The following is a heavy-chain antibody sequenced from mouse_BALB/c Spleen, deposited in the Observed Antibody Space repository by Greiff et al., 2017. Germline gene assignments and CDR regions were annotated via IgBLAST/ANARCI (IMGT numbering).Heavy chain of an antibody. CDR1: GYTFTSYW. J-gene: IGHJ2*01. V-gene: IGHV1-7*01. CDR3: ARKAHSSYFDY. CDR2: INPSTGYT. Sequence: VQLQQSGAELAKPGASVKMSCKASGYTFTSYWMHWVKQRPGQGLEWIGYINPSTGYTEYNQKFKDKATLTADKSSSTAYMQLSSLTSEDSAVYYCARKAHSSYFDYWGQGTTLTVSS.